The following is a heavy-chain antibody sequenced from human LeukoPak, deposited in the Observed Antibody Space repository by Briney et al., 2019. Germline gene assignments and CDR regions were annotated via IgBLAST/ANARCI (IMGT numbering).Heavy chain of an antibody. CDR1: GFTFSASY. CDR3: ARDPRTVRI. V-gene: IGHV3-11*06. CDR2: ISENSGDT. J-gene: IGHJ4*02. Sequence: PGGSLRLSCAASGFTFSASYMTWVRQPPGKGLEWLSYISENSGDTNYADSVKGRFTVSRDNAKNSLYLQMNSLRVEDTVVYYCARDPRTVRIWGQGTLVTVSS. D-gene: IGHD1-1*01.